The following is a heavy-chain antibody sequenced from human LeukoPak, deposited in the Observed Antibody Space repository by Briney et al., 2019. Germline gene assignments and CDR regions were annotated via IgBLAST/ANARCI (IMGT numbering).Heavy chain of an antibody. D-gene: IGHD3-16*02. Sequence: GGSLRPSCAASGFTFSSYGMHWVRQAPGEGLEWVAVISYDGSNKYYADSVKGRFTISRDNSKNTLYLQMNSLRAEDTAVYYCAKVLLRLGELSPFDYWGQGTLVTVSS. J-gene: IGHJ4*02. V-gene: IGHV3-30*18. CDR3: AKVLLRLGELSPFDY. CDR2: ISYDGSNK. CDR1: GFTFSSYG.